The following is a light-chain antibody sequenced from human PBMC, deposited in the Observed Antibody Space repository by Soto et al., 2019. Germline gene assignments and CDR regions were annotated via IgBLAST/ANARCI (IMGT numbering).Light chain of an antibody. CDR3: CSYAGSPRYV. Sequence: QSALTQPRSVSGSPGQSVTISCTGTSSDVGGYNYVSGYQQHPGKAPKVMIYDVSERPSGVPDRFSGSKSGNTASLTISGLQAEDEADYYCCSYAGSPRYVLGTGTKLTVL. V-gene: IGLV2-11*01. CDR2: DVS. CDR1: SSDVGGYNY. J-gene: IGLJ1*01.